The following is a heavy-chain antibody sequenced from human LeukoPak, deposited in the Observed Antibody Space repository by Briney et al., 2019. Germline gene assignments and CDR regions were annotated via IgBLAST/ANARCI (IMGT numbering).Heavy chain of an antibody. Sequence: SQTLSLTCTVSGGSISSGDYYWSWIRQPAGKGLEWIGRIYTSGSTNYNPSLKSRVTMSVDTSKNQFSLKLSSVTAADTAVYYCARNKVPWYYFDYWGQGTLVTVSS. CDR3: ARNKVPWYYFDY. CDR2: IYTSGST. D-gene: IGHD2-8*02. V-gene: IGHV4-61*02. CDR1: GGSISSGDYY. J-gene: IGHJ4*02.